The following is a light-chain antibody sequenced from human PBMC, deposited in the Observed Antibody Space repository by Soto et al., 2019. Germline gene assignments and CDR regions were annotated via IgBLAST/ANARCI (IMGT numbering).Light chain of an antibody. V-gene: IGKV1-5*01. CDR3: QHYNSYSQT. CDR2: DAS. Sequence: DIQMTQSPSTLSASVRDRVTITCRASQNITRWLAWYQQKPGKAPNLLIFDASSLQSGVPSRFSGSGSGTEFTLTISSLQPDDSATYYCQHYNSYSQTFGQWTKVEIK. CDR1: QNITRW. J-gene: IGKJ1*01.